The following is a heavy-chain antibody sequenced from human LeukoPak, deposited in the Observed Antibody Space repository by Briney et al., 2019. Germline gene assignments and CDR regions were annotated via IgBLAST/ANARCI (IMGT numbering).Heavy chain of an antibody. CDR3: ARDRAYYYDSSGYYYRRFDAFDI. V-gene: IGHV3-7*03. CDR2: IKQDGSEK. J-gene: IGHJ3*02. D-gene: IGHD3-22*01. Sequence: GGSLRLSCAASGFTFSSYWMSWVRQAPGKGLEWVANIKQDGSEKYYVDSVKGRFTISRDNAKNSLYLQMNSLRAEDTAVYYCARDRAYYYDSSGYYYRRFDAFDIWGQGTMVTVSS. CDR1: GFTFSSYW.